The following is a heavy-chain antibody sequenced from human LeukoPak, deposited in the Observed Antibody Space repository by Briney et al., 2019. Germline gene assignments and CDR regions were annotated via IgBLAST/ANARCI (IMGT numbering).Heavy chain of an antibody. CDR3: ASGPAWEGHHYYSDY. Sequence: GAPGRASCKAFGTPFTNYETNWVRQATGHGLEGRREMHANSGNTGYAQKFQGRVTMTRNTSINTAYMELSSLRSEDTAVYYCASGPAWEGHHYYSDYWGQGTLVTVSS. V-gene: IGHV1-8*01. CDR1: GTPFTNYE. J-gene: IGHJ4*02. CDR2: MHANSGNT. D-gene: IGHD1-26*01.